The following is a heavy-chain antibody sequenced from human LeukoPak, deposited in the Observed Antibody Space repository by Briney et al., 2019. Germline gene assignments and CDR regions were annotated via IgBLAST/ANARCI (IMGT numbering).Heavy chain of an antibody. Sequence: KPSETLSLTCAVYGGSFSGYYWSWIRQPPGKGLEWIGEINHSGSTNYNPSPKSRVTISVDTSKNQFSLKLSSVTAADTAVYYCARWASFRIAARSFDYWGQGTLVTVSS. J-gene: IGHJ4*02. D-gene: IGHD6-6*01. CDR2: INHSGST. CDR3: ARWASFRIAARSFDY. V-gene: IGHV4-34*01. CDR1: GGSFSGYY.